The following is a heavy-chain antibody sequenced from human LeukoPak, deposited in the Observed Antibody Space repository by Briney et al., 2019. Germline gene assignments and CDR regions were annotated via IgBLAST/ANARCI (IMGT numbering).Heavy chain of an antibody. CDR2: IDWDDDK. Sequence: KESGPALVKPTQTLTLTRTSSGFSLSTSGMRVSWIRQPPGKHLEWLARIDWDDDKFYSTSLKTRLTISKDTSKNQVVLTMTNMDPVDTATYYCARMGDYYDHIFWGQGTLVTVSS. CDR1: GFSLSTSGMR. J-gene: IGHJ4*02. D-gene: IGHD3-22*01. CDR3: ARMGDYYDHIF. V-gene: IGHV2-70*04.